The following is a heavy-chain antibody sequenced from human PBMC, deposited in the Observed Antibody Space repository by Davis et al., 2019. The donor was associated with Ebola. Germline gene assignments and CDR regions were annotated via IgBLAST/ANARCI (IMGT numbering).Heavy chain of an antibody. D-gene: IGHD6-19*01. Sequence: GGSLRLSCAASGFTFSSYAMHWVRQAPGKGLEWVAVISYDGSNKYYADSVKGRFTISRDNSKNTLYLQMNSLRAEDTAVYYCASLGGGYSSGWYRRDFDYWGQGTLVTVSS. J-gene: IGHJ4*02. CDR3: ASLGGGYSSGWYRRDFDY. V-gene: IGHV3-30-3*01. CDR1: GFTFSSYA. CDR2: ISYDGSNK.